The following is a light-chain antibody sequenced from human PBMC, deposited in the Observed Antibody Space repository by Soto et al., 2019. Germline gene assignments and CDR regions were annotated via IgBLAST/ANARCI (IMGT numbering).Light chain of an antibody. Sequence: EIVMTQSPATLSVSPGERATLSCRASQSVGRSYLAWYQQKPGQAPRLLIFGAFIRASGIPARFSGSGSGTDFTLTITSLQSEDFAVYYCQQYNNWPSWTFGQGTKV. CDR2: GAF. J-gene: IGKJ1*01. V-gene: IGKV3-15*01. CDR3: QQYNNWPSWT. CDR1: QSVGRS.